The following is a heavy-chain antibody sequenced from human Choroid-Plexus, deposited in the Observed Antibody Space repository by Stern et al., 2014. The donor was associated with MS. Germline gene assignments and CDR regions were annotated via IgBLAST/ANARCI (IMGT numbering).Heavy chain of an antibody. J-gene: IGHJ4*02. CDR1: GISFSSFG. CDR2: ISYDRSK. Sequence: QVQLVQSRGGVVQPGRPLRLSCAASGISFSSFGMHWVRHAPGKAAEGVALISYDRSKGDADSVKGRFAISRDNSKNTLYLRMNSLRAEDTAVYYCATDRQSLTFFFDFWGQGSLVTVSS. CDR3: ATDRQSLTFFFDF. V-gene: IGHV3-30*03. D-gene: IGHD3-16*01.